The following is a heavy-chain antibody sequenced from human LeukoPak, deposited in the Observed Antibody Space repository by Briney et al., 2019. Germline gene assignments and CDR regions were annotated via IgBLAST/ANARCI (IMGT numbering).Heavy chain of an antibody. CDR3: ARDPGYYDSSGYYDAFDI. V-gene: IGHV4-59*01. CDR1: GASIRSYY. D-gene: IGHD3-22*01. Sequence: SETLSLTCTVSGASIRSYYWTWIRQPPGKGLEWIGNIFHSGSTSYNPSLKSRVTISVDTSKNQFSLKLSSVTAADTAVYYCARDPGYYDSSGYYDAFDIWGQGTVVTVSS. CDR2: IFHSGST. J-gene: IGHJ3*02.